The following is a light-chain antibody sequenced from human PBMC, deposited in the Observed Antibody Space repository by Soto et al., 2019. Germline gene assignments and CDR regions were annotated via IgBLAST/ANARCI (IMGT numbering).Light chain of an antibody. CDR3: QKYNEAPKT. CDR1: QGISSY. CDR2: AAS. J-gene: IGKJ3*01. V-gene: IGKV1-27*01. Sequence: DIQMTQSPSSLSASVGDRVTITCRASQGISSYLAWYQQKPGKVPKLLIYAASTLQSGVPSRFSGSGSGTVFTLTISSLQPEDVATYYCQKYNEAPKTFGPGTKVD.